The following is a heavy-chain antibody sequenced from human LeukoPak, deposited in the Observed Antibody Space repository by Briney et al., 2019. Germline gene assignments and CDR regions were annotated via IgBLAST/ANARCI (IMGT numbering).Heavy chain of an antibody. CDR1: GFNFDQYA. CDR2: ISWVGDVI. J-gene: IGHJ6*02. CDR3: AKGRRFSNYYDMDV. D-gene: IGHD2-8*01. V-gene: IGHV3-9*01. Sequence: GRSLRLSCTASGFNFDQYAMHWVRQAPGKGLEWVSGISWVGDVITYGPSVKGRFTLSRDNAKNSLYLQMNSVRLEDTALYFCAKGRRFSNYYDMDVWGQGTTVTVSS.